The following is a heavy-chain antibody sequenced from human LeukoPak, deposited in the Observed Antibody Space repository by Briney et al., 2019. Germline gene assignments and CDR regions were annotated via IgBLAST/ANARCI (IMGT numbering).Heavy chain of an antibody. CDR1: GYTFTSYA. D-gene: IGHD3-10*01. V-gene: IGHV1-3*01. CDR2: INAGNGNT. CDR3: ARTYYYGSGTTSPDADY. Sequence: ASVKVSCKASGYTFTSYAMHWVRRAPGQRLEWMGWINAGNGNTKYSQKFQGRVTITRDTSASTAYMELSSLRSEDTAVYYCARTYYYGSGTTSPDADYWGQGTLVTVSS. J-gene: IGHJ4*02.